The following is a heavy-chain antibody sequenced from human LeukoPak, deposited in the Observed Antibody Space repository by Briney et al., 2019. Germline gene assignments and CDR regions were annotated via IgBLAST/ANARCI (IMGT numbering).Heavy chain of an antibody. D-gene: IGHD5-24*01. V-gene: IGHV4-61*02. CDR1: GGSISSGTYY. J-gene: IGHJ4*02. CDR2: IYTSGST. CDR3: ARGGRWLQLGPLGY. Sequence: SETLSLTCTVSGGSISSGTYYWSWIRQPAGKGLEWIGRIYTSGSTNYNPSLKSRVTISVDTSKNQFSLKLSFVTAADTAVYYCARGGRWLQLGPLGYWGQGTLVTVSS.